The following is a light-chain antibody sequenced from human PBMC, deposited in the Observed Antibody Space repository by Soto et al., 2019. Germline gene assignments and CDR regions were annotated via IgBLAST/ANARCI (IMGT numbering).Light chain of an antibody. Sequence: QPALTQPASVSGSPGQSITISCSGTSSDVGSYNFVSWYQQHPGKAPKLMIYGVSKRPSGISNRFSGSKSGNTASLTISGLQAEDEADYYCCSYAGSSTWVFGGGTKVTVL. J-gene: IGLJ3*02. CDR1: SSDVGSYNF. V-gene: IGLV2-23*02. CDR3: CSYAGSSTWV. CDR2: GVS.